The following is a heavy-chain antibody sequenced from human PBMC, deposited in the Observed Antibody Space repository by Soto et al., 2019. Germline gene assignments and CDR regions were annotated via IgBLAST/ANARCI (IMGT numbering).Heavy chain of an antibody. CDR2: ISSSASYI. D-gene: IGHD6-19*01. Sequence: EVQLVESGGGLVKSGGSLTLSCEASGFSFDYFGMTWVRQAPGKGLEWVSFISSSASYIYYADSVKGRFTVSRDNAQKSLNLQMNILRAEDTAVYYCARSRSHWLASDSWGQGTLVTVSA. CDR1: GFSFDYFG. V-gene: IGHV3-21*01. J-gene: IGHJ4*02. CDR3: ARSRSHWLASDS.